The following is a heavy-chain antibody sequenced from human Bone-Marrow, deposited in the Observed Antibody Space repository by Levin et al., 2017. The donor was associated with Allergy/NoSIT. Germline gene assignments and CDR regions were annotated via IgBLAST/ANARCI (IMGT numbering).Heavy chain of an antibody. CDR1: GFTFSSFV. D-gene: IGHD3-10*01. CDR2: MSYDGNYK. Sequence: GGSLRLSCVASGFTFSSFVIHWVRQAPGKGLEWVAVMSYDGNYKYYADSVKGRFTISRDNSENTLYLQMNSLRAEDTALYYCARSSLTRMVRGGLDIWGQGTMVTVSS. J-gene: IGHJ3*02. V-gene: IGHV3-30*04. CDR3: ARSSLTRMVRGGLDI.